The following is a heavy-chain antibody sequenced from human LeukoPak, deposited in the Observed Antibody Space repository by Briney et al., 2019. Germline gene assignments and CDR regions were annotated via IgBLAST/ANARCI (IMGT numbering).Heavy chain of an antibody. Sequence: PGGPLRLSCAASGFIFSSYAITWVRQAPGKGLDWVSGISGSGGSTYYADSVKGRFTISRDNSKNTLYLQMNSLRAEDTAVYYCAKTFYYYDTSGYYYWGQGTLVTVSS. J-gene: IGHJ4*02. CDR1: GFIFSSYA. CDR2: ISGSGGST. CDR3: AKTFYYYDTSGYYY. D-gene: IGHD3-22*01. V-gene: IGHV3-23*01.